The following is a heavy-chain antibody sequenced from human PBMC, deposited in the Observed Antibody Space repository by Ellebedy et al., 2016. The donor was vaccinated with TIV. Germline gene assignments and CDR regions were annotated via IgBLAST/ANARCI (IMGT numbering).Heavy chain of an antibody. CDR3: AREGVVTRDFDY. CDR1: GYSFISYG. J-gene: IGHJ4*02. Sequence: ASVKVSXXASGYSFISYGISWVRQAPGQGLEWMGWISADNGNTNYAQKLQGRVTMTTDTSTSTAYMELSSLTSEDTAVYYCAREGVVTRDFDYWGQGTLVTVSS. CDR2: ISADNGNT. D-gene: IGHD4-23*01. V-gene: IGHV1-18*01.